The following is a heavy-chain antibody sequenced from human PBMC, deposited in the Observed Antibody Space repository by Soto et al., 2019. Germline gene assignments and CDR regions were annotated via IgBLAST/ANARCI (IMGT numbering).Heavy chain of an antibody. J-gene: IGHJ4*02. V-gene: IGHV3-11*06. CDR1: GFTFSYYY. D-gene: IGHD3-9*01. CDR3: ARAPVFLVMQEPFDY. CDR2: ISSSSSYT. Sequence: GGSLRLSCAASGFTFSYYYMSWIRQAPGKGLEWVSYISSSSSYTNYTDSVKGRFTISRDNAKNSLYLQMNSLRAEDTAVYYCARAPVFLVMQEPFDYWGRGTLVTVSS.